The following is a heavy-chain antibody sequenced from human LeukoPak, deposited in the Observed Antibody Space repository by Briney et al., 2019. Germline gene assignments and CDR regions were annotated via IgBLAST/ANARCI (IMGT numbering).Heavy chain of an antibody. J-gene: IGHJ4*02. Sequence: GGSLRLSCAASGFTFSIYGIHWVRQAPGKGLEWVAVISYDGGNKYYADSVKGRFTISRDNSKNTLYLQMNSLRAEDSAVYYCAKAPTPYYYGSGSYGEYWGQGTLVTVSS. V-gene: IGHV3-30*18. CDR3: AKAPTPYYYGSGSYGEY. CDR2: ISYDGGNK. CDR1: GFTFSIYG. D-gene: IGHD3-10*01.